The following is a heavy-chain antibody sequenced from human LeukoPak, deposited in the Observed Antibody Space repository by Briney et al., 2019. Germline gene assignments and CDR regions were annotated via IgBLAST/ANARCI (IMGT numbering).Heavy chain of an antibody. Sequence: SETLSLTCAVYGGSFSGYYWSWIRQPPGKGLEWIGEINHSGSTNYNPSLKSRVTISVDTSKNQFSLRLTSVTAADTAVYYCARDRSSTSPDYWGQGTLVTVSS. CDR2: INHSGST. D-gene: IGHD2-2*01. J-gene: IGHJ4*02. CDR1: GGSFSGYY. CDR3: ARDRSSTSPDY. V-gene: IGHV4-34*01.